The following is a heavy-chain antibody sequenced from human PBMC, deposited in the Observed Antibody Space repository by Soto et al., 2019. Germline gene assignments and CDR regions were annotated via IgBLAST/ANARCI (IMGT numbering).Heavy chain of an antibody. V-gene: IGHV3-30-3*01. J-gene: IGHJ4*02. CDR3: ARGEYYYGSLSFYY. CDR2: ISYDGSNK. CDR1: GFTFSSYA. D-gene: IGHD3-10*01. Sequence: GGSLRLSCAASGFTFSSYAMHWVRQAPGKGLEWVAVISYDGSNKYYADSVKGRFTISRDNSKNTLYLQMNSLRAEDTAVYYCARGEYYYGSLSFYYWGQGTLVTVSS.